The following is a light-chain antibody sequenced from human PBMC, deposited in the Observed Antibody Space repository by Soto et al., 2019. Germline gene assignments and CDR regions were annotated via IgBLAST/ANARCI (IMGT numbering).Light chain of an antibody. CDR1: QSVSSSS. Sequence: ETVLTQSPGTLSLSPVERATLSCRASQSVSSSSLAWYQQRPGQAPRLLIYGTSSRATGIPDRFSGSGSGTDFTLTISRLEPEDFAVYFCQRYGSSPLITFGQGTRLE. V-gene: IGKV3-20*01. CDR3: QRYGSSPLIT. CDR2: GTS. J-gene: IGKJ5*01.